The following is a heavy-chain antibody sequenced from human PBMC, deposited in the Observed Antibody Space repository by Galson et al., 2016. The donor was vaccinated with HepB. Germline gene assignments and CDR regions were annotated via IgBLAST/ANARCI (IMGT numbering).Heavy chain of an antibody. CDR1: EFIFSSYW. Sequence: SLRLSCAASEFIFSSYWMSWVRQAPGKGLEWVADIKEDGSEKYYADSVKGRFTISGDNAKNSLYLQMNSLRAEDTAVYYCAKYSGSYKGYDYWGQGTLVTVSS. V-gene: IGHV3-7*02. CDR2: IKEDGSEK. CDR3: AKYSGSYKGYDY. J-gene: IGHJ4*02. D-gene: IGHD1-26*01.